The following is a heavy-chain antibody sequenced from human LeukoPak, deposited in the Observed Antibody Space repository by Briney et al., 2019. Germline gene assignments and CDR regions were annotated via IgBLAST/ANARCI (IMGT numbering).Heavy chain of an antibody. CDR1: GFSFSSYE. J-gene: IGHJ4*02. V-gene: IGHV3-48*03. Sequence: GGSLRLSCAASGFSFSSYEWNWVRQAPGKGLEWISYIDTSGSTTFYADSVKGRFTTSRDNAKNSLFLQMSSLRAEDTALYYCARETLGCGGDCLEFWGQGTRVTVSS. CDR2: IDTSGSTT. D-gene: IGHD2-21*01. CDR3: ARETLGCGGDCLEF.